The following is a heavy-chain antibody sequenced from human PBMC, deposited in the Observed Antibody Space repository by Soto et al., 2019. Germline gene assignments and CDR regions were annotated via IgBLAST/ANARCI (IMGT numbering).Heavy chain of an antibody. D-gene: IGHD4-17*01. J-gene: IGHJ6*02. CDR3: ARARKPTTVVRPAEWTYYYYGMDV. Sequence: SVKVSCKASGGTFSSYAISWVRQAPGQGLEWMGGIIPIFGTANYAQKFQGRVTITADESTSTAYMELSSLRSEDTAVYYCARARKPTTVVRPAEWTYYYYGMDVWGQGTTVTVSS. CDR2: IIPIFGTA. CDR1: GGTFSSYA. V-gene: IGHV1-69*13.